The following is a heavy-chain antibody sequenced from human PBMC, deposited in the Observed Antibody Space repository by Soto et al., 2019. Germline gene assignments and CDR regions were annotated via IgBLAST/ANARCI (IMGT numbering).Heavy chain of an antibody. Sequence: ASVKLSCKASGYTFTGDYMHLVRQAPRQGLEWMGWINPNSGGTNYAQKFQGWVTMTRDTSISTAYMELSRLRSDDTAVYYCASGNANGSGSPDAFDIWGQGTMVTVS. D-gene: IGHD3-10*01. CDR1: GYTFTGDY. CDR2: INPNSGGT. J-gene: IGHJ3*02. CDR3: ASGNANGSGSPDAFDI. V-gene: IGHV1-2*04.